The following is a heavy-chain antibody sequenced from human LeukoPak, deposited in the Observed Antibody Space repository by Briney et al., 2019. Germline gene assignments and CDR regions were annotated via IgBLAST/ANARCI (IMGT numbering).Heavy chain of an antibody. D-gene: IGHD2-2*01. CDR3: ARDRGYCSSTSCYNWFDP. J-gene: IGHJ5*02. CDR2: IYYSGST. CDR1: GGSISSGDYY. Sequence: PSQTLSLTCTVSGGSISSGDYYWSWIRQPPGKGLEWIGYIYYSGSTYYNPSLKSRVTISVDTSKHQFSLKLSSVTAADTAVYYCARDRGYCSSTSCYNWFDPWGQGTLVTVSS. V-gene: IGHV4-30-4*08.